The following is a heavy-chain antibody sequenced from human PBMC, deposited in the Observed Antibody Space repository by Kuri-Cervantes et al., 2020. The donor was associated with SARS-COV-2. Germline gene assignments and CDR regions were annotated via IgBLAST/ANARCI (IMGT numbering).Heavy chain of an antibody. CDR2: INAGNGNT. CDR1: VYIFTNYA. D-gene: IGHD7-27*01. Sequence: SLKVSCKASVYIFTNYAVHWVRQAPGERLEWMAWINAGNGNTMYSQKFQGRVTISRDTSASAAYMDVTSLRSEDTAVYYCARMGDWGALDYWGQGTLVTVSS. J-gene: IGHJ4*02. V-gene: IGHV1-3*01. CDR3: ARMGDWGALDY.